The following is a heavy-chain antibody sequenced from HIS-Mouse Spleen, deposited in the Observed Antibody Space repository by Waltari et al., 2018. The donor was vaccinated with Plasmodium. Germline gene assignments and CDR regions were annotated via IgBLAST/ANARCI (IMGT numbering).Heavy chain of an antibody. J-gene: IGHJ2*01. V-gene: IGHV3-7*01. D-gene: IGHD6-13*01. Sequence: EVQLVESGGGLVQPGGASRLSCAASCFHFSSYWMSWVRESPGKGLEWVANIKKDGSEKYYVDSVKGRFTISRDNAKNSLYLQMNSLRAEDTAVYYCASSWYWYFDLWGRGTLVTVSS. CDR3: ASSWYWYFDL. CDR2: IKKDGSEK. CDR1: CFHFSSYW.